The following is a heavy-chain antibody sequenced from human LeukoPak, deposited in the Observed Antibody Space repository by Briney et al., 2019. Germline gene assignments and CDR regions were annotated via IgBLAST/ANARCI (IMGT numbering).Heavy chain of an antibody. CDR2: ISPIGDTT. CDR3: ARGRDYYAISGYHNWFDA. J-gene: IGHJ5*02. V-gene: IGHV1-46*01. Sequence: ASVKVSCKASGYTFTRYYMHWVRQAPGQGLEWMGIISPIGDTTSYAQKFQGRVTMTRDTSTRTVYLDLSSLRAADTAVYYCARGRDYYAISGYHNWFDAWGQGTLVTVSS. D-gene: IGHD3-22*01. CDR1: GYTFTRYY.